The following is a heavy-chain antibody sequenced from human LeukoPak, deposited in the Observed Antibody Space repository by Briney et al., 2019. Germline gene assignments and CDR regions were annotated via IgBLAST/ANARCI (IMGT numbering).Heavy chain of an antibody. CDR2: IYYSGST. J-gene: IGHJ5*02. V-gene: IGHV4-59*11. CDR3: AREEGRDYYDSSGYYTS. CDR1: GGSISSHY. D-gene: IGHD3-22*01. Sequence: SSETLSLTCTVSGGSISSHYWSWIRQPPGKGLEWIGYIYYSGSTNYNPSLKSRVTISVDTSKNQFSLKLSSVTAADTAVYYCAREEGRDYYDSSGYYTSWGQGTLVTVSS.